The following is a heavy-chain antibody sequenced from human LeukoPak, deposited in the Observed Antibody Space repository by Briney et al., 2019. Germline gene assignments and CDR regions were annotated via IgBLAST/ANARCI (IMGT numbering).Heavy chain of an antibody. J-gene: IGHJ4*02. Sequence: GESLKISCKGSGYSFINYWIGWVRQMPDKGLEWMGIIYPGNSDIRYSPSFQGQVTISADKSISTAYLQWSSLKASDTAMYYCARLDSSGYYAILYFDYWGQGTLVTVSS. CDR2: IYPGNSDI. CDR3: ARLDSSGYYAILYFDY. CDR1: GYSFINYW. V-gene: IGHV5-51*01. D-gene: IGHD3-22*01.